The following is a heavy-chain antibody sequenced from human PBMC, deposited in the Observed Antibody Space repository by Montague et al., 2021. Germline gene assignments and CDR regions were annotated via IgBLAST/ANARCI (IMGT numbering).Heavy chain of an antibody. V-gene: IGHV3-23*01. CDR2: ISVSGT. CDR1: GFTFSSHA. J-gene: IGHJ6*03. Sequence: SLRLSCAASGFTFSSHAMTWVRQAPGKGLEWVSGISVSGTYYADSVKGRFTISRDNSENTLYLQMNSLGAEDTAVCYCAKDRDGSTWYGLNCMDVWGTGTTVIVSS. D-gene: IGHD6-13*01. CDR3: AKDRDGSTWYGLNCMDV.